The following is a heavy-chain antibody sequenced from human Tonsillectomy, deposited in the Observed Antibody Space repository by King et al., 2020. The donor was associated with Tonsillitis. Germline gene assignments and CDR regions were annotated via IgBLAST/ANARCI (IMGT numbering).Heavy chain of an antibody. Sequence: VQLVESGGGVVQPGRSLRLSCAASGFIFSTYGMHWVRQAPGKGLEWVAVILYDGSNKYYADSVKGRFTISRDNSKNTLFLQMNSLRADDTAVYYCAKDPGVVTVSWGQGTLVTVSS. D-gene: IGHD2-21*01. V-gene: IGHV3-30*18. CDR3: AKDPGVVTVS. CDR1: GFIFSTYG. CDR2: ILYDGSNK. J-gene: IGHJ5*02.